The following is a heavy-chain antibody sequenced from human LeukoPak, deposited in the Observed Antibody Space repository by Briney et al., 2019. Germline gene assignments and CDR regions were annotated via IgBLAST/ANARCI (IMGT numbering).Heavy chain of an antibody. J-gene: IGHJ4*02. CDR3: TTDPNYFTIFGVVLDY. Sequence: TGGSLRLSCAASGFTFSNAWMSWVRQAPGKGLEWVGRIKSKTDGGTTDYAAPVKGRFTISRDDSKNTLHLQMNSLKTEDTAVYYCTTDPNYFTIFGVVLDYWGQGTLVTVSS. CDR1: GFTFSNAW. CDR2: IKSKTDGGTT. D-gene: IGHD3-3*01. V-gene: IGHV3-15*01.